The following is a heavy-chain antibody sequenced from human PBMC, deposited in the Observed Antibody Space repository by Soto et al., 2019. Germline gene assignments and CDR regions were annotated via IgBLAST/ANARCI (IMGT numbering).Heavy chain of an antibody. CDR3: ARDMTILRRRGNYYYGMDV. CDR2: INPNSGGT. J-gene: IGHJ6*02. CDR1: GYTFTGYY. V-gene: IGHV1-2*04. Sequence: QVQLVQSGAEVKKPGASVKVSCKASGYTFTGYYMHWVRQAPGQGLEWMGWINPNSGGTNYAQKFQGWVTMTRDTSISTAYMEVSRLRSDDTAVYYCARDMTILRRRGNYYYGMDVWGQGATVTVSS. D-gene: IGHD3-3*01.